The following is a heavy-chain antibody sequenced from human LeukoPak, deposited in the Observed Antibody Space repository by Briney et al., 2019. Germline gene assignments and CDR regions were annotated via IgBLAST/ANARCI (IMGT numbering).Heavy chain of an antibody. D-gene: IGHD6-13*01. CDR3: ARAVRSSSWYNSNY. V-gene: IGHV3-23*01. Sequence: GGSLRLSCAASGFTFSSYAMSWVRQAPGKGLEWVSAISGSGGSTYYADSVKGRFTISRDNAKNSLYLQMNSLRAEDTAVYYCARAVRSSSWYNSNYWGQGTLVTVSS. J-gene: IGHJ4*02. CDR1: GFTFSSYA. CDR2: ISGSGGST.